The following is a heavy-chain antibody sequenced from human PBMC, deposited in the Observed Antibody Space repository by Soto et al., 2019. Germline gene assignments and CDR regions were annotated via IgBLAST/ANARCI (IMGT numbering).Heavy chain of an antibody. CDR3: ARVGGMATIDY. Sequence: GGSLRLSCAASGFTFSSYAMHWVRQAPGKGLEWVAVISYDGSNKYYADSVKGRFTISRDNSKNTLYLQMNSLRAEDTAVYYCARVGGMATIDYWGQGTLVTVSS. J-gene: IGHJ4*02. CDR1: GFTFSSYA. D-gene: IGHD5-12*01. CDR2: ISYDGSNK. V-gene: IGHV3-30*04.